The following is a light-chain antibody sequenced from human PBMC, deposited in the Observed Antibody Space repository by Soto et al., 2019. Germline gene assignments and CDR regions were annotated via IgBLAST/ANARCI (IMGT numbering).Light chain of an antibody. CDR3: QQFAASPRT. CDR1: QSVGTY. V-gene: IGKV3-11*01. Sequence: VLTQSPATLSLSPGERATLSCRASQSVGTYLAWYQQKPGQAPRLLIGASTRATGIPDRFSDSGSGTDFTLTISRLEHEDFAVYYCQQFAASPRTFGQGTTVEIK. CDR2: GAS. J-gene: IGKJ1*01.